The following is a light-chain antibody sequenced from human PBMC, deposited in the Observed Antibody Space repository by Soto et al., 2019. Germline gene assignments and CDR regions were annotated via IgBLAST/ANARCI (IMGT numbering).Light chain of an antibody. Sequence: QSVLTQSPSASGTPGQRVTISCSGSTSNIGSNTVNWYLQLPGTAPKLLIYTNNQRPSGVPDRFSGSKSGTSASLAISGLQSEDEADYYCATWDGAMNAWVFGGGTKLTVL. CDR3: ATWDGAMNAWV. CDR2: TNN. CDR1: TSNIGSNT. V-gene: IGLV1-44*01. J-gene: IGLJ3*02.